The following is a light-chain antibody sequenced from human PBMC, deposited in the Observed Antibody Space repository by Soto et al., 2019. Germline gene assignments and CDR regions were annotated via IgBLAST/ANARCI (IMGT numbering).Light chain of an antibody. Sequence: EIVMTQSPATLSVSPGERATLSCRASQSVSSSLAWYQQKPGQAPRLLIYGASTRATGIPARFSGSGSGTEFTLTISSLQSEDFAVYYCQQYINWPPITFGPGTKVDIK. J-gene: IGKJ3*01. V-gene: IGKV3-15*01. CDR2: GAS. CDR1: QSVSSS. CDR3: QQYINWPPIT.